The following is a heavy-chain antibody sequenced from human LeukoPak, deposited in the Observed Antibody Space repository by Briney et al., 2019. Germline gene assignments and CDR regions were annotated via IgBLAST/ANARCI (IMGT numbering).Heavy chain of an antibody. V-gene: IGHV4-59*01. CDR2: IYYSGNT. D-gene: IGHD6-19*01. Sequence: SETLSLTCTVSGGSINSYYWSWIRQPPGKALEWIGYIYYSGNTNYNPSLNSRVTISVDTSKNQFSLNLSSVTAADTAVYYCARQHGGWYNFDYWGQGTLVTVSS. J-gene: IGHJ4*02. CDR3: ARQHGGWYNFDY. CDR1: GGSINSYY.